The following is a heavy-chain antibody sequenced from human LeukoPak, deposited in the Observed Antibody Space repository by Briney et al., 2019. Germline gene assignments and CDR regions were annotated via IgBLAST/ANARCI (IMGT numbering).Heavy chain of an antibody. CDR1: GFTFSSYA. CDR3: AKDRSDYGDYAEAFDI. Sequence: GGSLRLSCAASGFTFSSYAMCWVRQAPGKGLEWVSAISGSGGSTYYADSVKGRFTISRDNSKNTLYLQMNSLRAEDTAVYYCAKDRSDYGDYAEAFDIWGQGTMVTVSS. J-gene: IGHJ3*02. V-gene: IGHV3-23*01. CDR2: ISGSGGST. D-gene: IGHD4-17*01.